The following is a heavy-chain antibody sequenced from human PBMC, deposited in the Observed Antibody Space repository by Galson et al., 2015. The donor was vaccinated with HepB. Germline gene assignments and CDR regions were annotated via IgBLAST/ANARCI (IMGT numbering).Heavy chain of an antibody. V-gene: IGHV3-21*05. D-gene: IGHD3-9*01. CDR2: INRGSDNI. CDR3: ARDLDWAFDY. CDR1: GFTFTSYS. J-gene: IGHJ4*02. Sequence: SLRLSCAASGFTFTSYSMNWVRQAPGKGLEWISYINRGSDNIDYADSVKGRFAISRDNARNSLSLQMNSLRAEDTGVYYCARDLDWAFDYWGKGTLVTVSS.